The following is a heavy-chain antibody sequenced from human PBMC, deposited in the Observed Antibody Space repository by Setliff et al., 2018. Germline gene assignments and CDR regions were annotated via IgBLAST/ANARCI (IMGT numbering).Heavy chain of an antibody. D-gene: IGHD3-16*01. Sequence: PSETLSLTCTVSGGSISSYYWSWIRQPPGKGLEWIGYIYYSGSTNYNPSLKSRVTISVDTSMNQFSLKLSSVTAADTAVYYCARGEGMYSFDYWGQGTLVTVSS. V-gene: IGHV4-59*01. J-gene: IGHJ4*02. CDR3: ARGEGMYSFDY. CDR1: GGSISSYY. CDR2: IYYSGST.